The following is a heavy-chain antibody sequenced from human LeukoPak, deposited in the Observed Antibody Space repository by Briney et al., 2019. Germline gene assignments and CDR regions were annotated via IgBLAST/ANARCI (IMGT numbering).Heavy chain of an antibody. CDR3: ARHGGLGYCSGGSCYGPNDY. D-gene: IGHD2-15*01. CDR2: IYPGDSDT. CDR1: GYYFTTYW. V-gene: IGHV5-51*01. J-gene: IGHJ4*02. Sequence: GDSLKISCEGSGYYFTTYWIGWVRQMPGKGLEWMGIIYPGDSDTRYSPSFEGQVSISVDKSSSTAYLQWNSLKASDSAMYYCARHGGLGYCSGGSCYGPNDYWGQGTLVTVSS.